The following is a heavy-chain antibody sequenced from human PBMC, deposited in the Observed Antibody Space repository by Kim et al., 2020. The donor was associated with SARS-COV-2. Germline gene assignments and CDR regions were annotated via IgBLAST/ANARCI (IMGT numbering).Heavy chain of an antibody. V-gene: IGHV3-21*01. Sequence: GGSLRLSCAASGFTFSSYSMNWVRQAPGKGLEWVSAISSSSSYIYYADSVKGRFTISRDNAKNSLYLQMNSLRAEDTAVYYCARAALVVIYLGLNYNYYYMDVWGKGTKLTVSS. CDR2: ISSSSSYI. CDR3: ARAALVVIYLGLNYNYYYMDV. D-gene: IGHD2-15*01. J-gene: IGHJ6*03. CDR1: GFTFSSYS.